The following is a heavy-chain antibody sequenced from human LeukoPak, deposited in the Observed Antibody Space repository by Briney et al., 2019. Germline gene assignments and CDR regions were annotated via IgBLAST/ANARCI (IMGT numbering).Heavy chain of an antibody. J-gene: IGHJ3*02. CDR3: SRGGSYLSAFDI. CDR1: GFTVSSNY. V-gene: IGHV3-53*01. Sequence: QPGGSLRLSCAASGFTVSSNYMSWVRQAPGKGLEWVSIIYSGGSTFYADSVKGRFTISRDNSKNTLYLQMNSLRAEDTAVYYCSRGGSYLSAFDIWGQGTMVTVSS. D-gene: IGHD1-26*01. CDR2: IYSGGST.